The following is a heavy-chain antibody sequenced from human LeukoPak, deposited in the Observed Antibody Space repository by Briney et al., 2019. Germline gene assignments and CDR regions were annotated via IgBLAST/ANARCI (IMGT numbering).Heavy chain of an antibody. Sequence: SLKVSCKAFVYTLTRYVICWVRQAPGQRLEWMGWISAYNGNTNYAQKLQGRVTTTTDTSTSTGNMELRSLRSDDAAVYYCARDSDNWNEFNAFDIWGQGTMVTVSS. CDR1: VYTLTRYV. J-gene: IGHJ3*02. D-gene: IGHD1-1*01. V-gene: IGHV1-18*01. CDR3: ARDSDNWNEFNAFDI. CDR2: ISAYNGNT.